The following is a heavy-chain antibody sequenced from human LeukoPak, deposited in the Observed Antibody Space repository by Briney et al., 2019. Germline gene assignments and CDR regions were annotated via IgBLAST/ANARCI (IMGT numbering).Heavy chain of an antibody. CDR1: GGTFSSYA. V-gene: IGHV1-69*13. CDR3: ARAQRIAVAGGDAFDI. J-gene: IGHJ3*02. CDR2: IIPIFGTA. D-gene: IGHD6-13*01. Sequence: ASVKVSCKASGGTFSSYAISWVRQAPGQGLEWMGGIIPIFGTANYAQKFQGRVTITADESTSTAYMELSSLRSEDTAVYYCARAQRIAVAGGDAFDIWGQGTMVTVSS.